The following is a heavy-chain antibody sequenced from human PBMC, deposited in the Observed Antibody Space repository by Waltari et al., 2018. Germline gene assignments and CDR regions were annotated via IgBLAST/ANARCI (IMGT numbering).Heavy chain of an antibody. CDR2: INHSGST. Sequence: QVQLQPWGAGLLKPSETLSLTCAVYGGSFSGYYWGWTRQPPGKGLEWIGEINHSGSTNYNPSLKSRVTISVDTSKNQFSLKLSSVTAADTAVYYCARGLVGATTRDDYWGQGTLVTVSS. J-gene: IGHJ4*02. D-gene: IGHD1-26*01. CDR3: ARGLVGATTRDDY. V-gene: IGHV4-34*01. CDR1: GGSFSGYY.